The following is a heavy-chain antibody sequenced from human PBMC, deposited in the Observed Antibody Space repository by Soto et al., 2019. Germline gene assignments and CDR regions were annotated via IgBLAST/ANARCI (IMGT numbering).Heavy chain of an antibody. D-gene: IGHD3-3*01. CDR3: NRGSEYDFWSGYL. CDR2: IAPTCGTS. V-gene: IGHV1-69*06. Sequence: QERLVQSGPEVRKPGPSVRVSCKVTGGTSTRYAINWVRQAPGQGLVWMGSIAPTCGTSKYAQKFQGRVTITADTSTNIAYMELRSLRSEDRAVYYCNRGSEYDFWSGYLWGQGTLVSVSS. CDR1: GGTSTRYA. J-gene: IGHJ4*02.